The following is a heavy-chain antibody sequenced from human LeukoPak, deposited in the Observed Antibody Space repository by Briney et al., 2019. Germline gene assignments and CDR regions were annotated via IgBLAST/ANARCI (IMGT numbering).Heavy chain of an antibody. J-gene: IGHJ3*02. CDR2: ISHSGST. CDR3: ARDYDGGAFDI. Sequence: PSETLSLTCTASGRSISFYSWTWIRQSPGKGLEWIGSISHSGSTNYNPSLKSRVTISLDTSENHFSLKLSSVTAADTAVYYCARDYDGGAFDIWGQGTLVTVSS. V-gene: IGHV4-59*01. D-gene: IGHD3-22*01. CDR1: GRSISFYS.